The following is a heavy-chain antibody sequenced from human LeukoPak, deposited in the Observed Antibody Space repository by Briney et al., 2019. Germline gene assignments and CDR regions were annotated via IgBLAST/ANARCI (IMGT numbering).Heavy chain of an antibody. J-gene: IGHJ5*02. V-gene: IGHV4-39*01. D-gene: IGHD6-25*01. CDR2: FYDSGST. CDR1: GGSLRSRNYY. Sequence: SETLSLTRTVSGGSLRSRNYYWDWIRQPPGKGLEWIGNFYDSGSTYYNPSLKSRVTISGDTSKNQFSLKLSSVTATDTAVYYCARRDTNSGADPWGQGTLVTVSS. CDR3: ARRDTNSGADP.